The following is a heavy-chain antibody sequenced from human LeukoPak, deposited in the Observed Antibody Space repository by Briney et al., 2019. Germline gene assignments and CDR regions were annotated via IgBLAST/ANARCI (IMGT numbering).Heavy chain of an antibody. CDR2: INHSGST. V-gene: IGHV4-34*01. CDR3: ARATRAGYSSGWYYFDY. CDR1: GGSFSGYY. J-gene: IGHJ4*02. Sequence: SETLSLTCAVYGGSFSGYYWSWIRQPPGKGLEWIGEINHSGSTNYNPSLKSRVTISVDTSKNQFSLKLSSVTAADTAVYYCARATRAGYSSGWYYFDYWGQGNLVTVSS. D-gene: IGHD6-19*01.